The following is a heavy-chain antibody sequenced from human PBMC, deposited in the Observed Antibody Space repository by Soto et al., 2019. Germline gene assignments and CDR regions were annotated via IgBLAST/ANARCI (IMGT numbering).Heavy chain of an antibody. CDR2: ISYDGSNI. CDR1: GFTFSIYG. J-gene: IGHJ4*02. CDR3: AKKYTGGVGATWDY. V-gene: IGHV3-30*18. Sequence: QVQLVESGGGVVQPGRSLRLSCVASGFTFSIYGMHWVRQAPGKGLEWVAVISYDGSNIFYSDSVQGRFTISRDNSRNTLYLQMNSLRPEDTAMYYCAKKYTGGVGATWDYWGQGTLVTVSS. D-gene: IGHD1-26*01.